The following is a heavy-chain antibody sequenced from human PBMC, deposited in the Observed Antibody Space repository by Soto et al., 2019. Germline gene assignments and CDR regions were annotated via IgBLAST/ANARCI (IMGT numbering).Heavy chain of an antibody. CDR1: GGSFSGYY. V-gene: IGHV4-34*01. D-gene: IGHD2-2*01. Sequence: QVQLQQWGAGLLKPSETLSLTCAVYGGSFSGYYWSWIRQPPGKGLEWIGEINHSGSTNYNPSLKSRATISVDTSKNQFSLKLSSVTAADTAVYYCARIYCSSTSCHPYYFDYWGQGTLVTVSS. CDR2: INHSGST. J-gene: IGHJ4*02. CDR3: ARIYCSSTSCHPYYFDY.